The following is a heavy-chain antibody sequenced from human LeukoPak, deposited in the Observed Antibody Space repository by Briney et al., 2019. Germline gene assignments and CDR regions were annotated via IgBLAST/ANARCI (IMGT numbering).Heavy chain of an antibody. V-gene: IGHV3-48*03. Sequence: GGSLRLSCSTSGFTFGDYAMSWVRQAPGKGLEWVSYISSSGSTIYYADSVKGRFTISRDNAKNSLYLQMNSLRAEDTAVYYCAREGHTYYYDSSGYVDYWGQGTLVTVSS. J-gene: IGHJ4*02. CDR3: AREGHTYYYDSSGYVDY. CDR2: ISSSGSTI. CDR1: GFTFGDYA. D-gene: IGHD3-22*01.